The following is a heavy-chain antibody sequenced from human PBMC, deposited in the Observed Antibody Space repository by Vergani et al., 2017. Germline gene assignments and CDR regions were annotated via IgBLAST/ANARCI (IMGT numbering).Heavy chain of an antibody. CDR1: GDSISSSTYY. Sequence: QLQLQEPGPGLVKPSETLSLTCTVSGDSISSSTYYWGWIRQPPGKGLEWIGSMYYSGSTYYNPSLKSRVTISADTSKNQCSLKLSSVTAADTAVDYCARRVGYCSTTSCYGWFDPWGQGTLVTVSS. J-gene: IGHJ5*02. CDR3: ARRVGYCSTTSCYGWFDP. V-gene: IGHV4-39*01. D-gene: IGHD2-2*01. CDR2: MYYSGST.